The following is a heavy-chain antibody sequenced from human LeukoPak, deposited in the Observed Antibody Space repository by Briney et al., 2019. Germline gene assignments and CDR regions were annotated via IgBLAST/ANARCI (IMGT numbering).Heavy chain of an antibody. J-gene: IGHJ5*02. CDR2: INHSGST. CDR3: ARDLSVLLWFGPSWGFDP. Sequence: KASETLSLTCAVFGGSFSGYYWSWIRQPPGKRLEWLGEINHSGSTNYNPSLKSRVTISVDKSKNQFSLKLSSVTAADTAVYYCARDLSVLLWFGPSWGFDPWGQGTLVTVSS. D-gene: IGHD3-10*01. CDR1: GGSFSGYY. V-gene: IGHV4-34*01.